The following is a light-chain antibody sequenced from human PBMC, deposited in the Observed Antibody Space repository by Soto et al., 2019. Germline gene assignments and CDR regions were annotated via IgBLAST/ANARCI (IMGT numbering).Light chain of an antibody. CDR1: SSDVGAYNY. J-gene: IGLJ1*01. CDR2: DVS. CDR3: GSYTSSSTRV. V-gene: IGLV2-14*01. Sequence: QSALTQPASVSGSPGQSITISCTGTSSDVGAYNYVSWYQQHPGKAPKLMIYDVSNRPSGVSNRFSGSKSGDTASLTISGLQAEDEADYYCGSYTSSSTRVFGTGTKLTVL.